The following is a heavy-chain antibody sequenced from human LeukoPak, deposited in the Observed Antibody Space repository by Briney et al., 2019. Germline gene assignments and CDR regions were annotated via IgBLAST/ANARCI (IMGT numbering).Heavy chain of an antibody. CDR2: INEDGGKT. Sequence: PGGSLRLSCAAPGFSFDDYPMRWVRQAPGKGLEWVSLINEDGGKTFYADSVRGRFTISRDNSKNSLYLQMNSLRSEDSALYYCAKEIDTLGTNAFDIWGQGTIVTVSS. CDR1: GFSFDDYP. J-gene: IGHJ3*02. CDR3: AKEIDTLGTNAFDI. D-gene: IGHD2-15*01. V-gene: IGHV3-43*02.